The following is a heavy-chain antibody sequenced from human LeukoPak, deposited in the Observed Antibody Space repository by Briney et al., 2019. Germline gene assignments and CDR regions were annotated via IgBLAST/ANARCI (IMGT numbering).Heavy chain of an antibody. CDR2: IYYRGSH. V-gene: IGHV4-59*12. Sequence: SETLSLTCTVSGGSISSYYWSWLRRPPGKGLEWIGYIYYRGSHKFNPSLKSRVTISVDTSKNQFSLKLSSVTAADTAVYYCARDVYSSSSDWFDPWGQGTLVTVSS. CDR3: ARDVYSSSSDWFDP. CDR1: GGSISSYY. D-gene: IGHD6-6*01. J-gene: IGHJ5*02.